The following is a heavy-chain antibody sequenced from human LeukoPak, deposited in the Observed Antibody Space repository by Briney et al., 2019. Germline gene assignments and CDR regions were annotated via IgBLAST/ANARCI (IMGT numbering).Heavy chain of an antibody. Sequence: SETLSLTCTVSGGSISSYYWSWIRQPAGKGLEWIGRIYTSGGTNYNPSLKSRVTMSVDTSKNQLSLKVNSVTAADTAVYYCARGNYDSTGYYYMGDTLDIWGQGTMVTVSS. J-gene: IGHJ3*02. CDR3: ARGNYDSTGYYYMGDTLDI. D-gene: IGHD3-22*01. CDR1: GGSISSYY. V-gene: IGHV4-4*07. CDR2: IYTSGGT.